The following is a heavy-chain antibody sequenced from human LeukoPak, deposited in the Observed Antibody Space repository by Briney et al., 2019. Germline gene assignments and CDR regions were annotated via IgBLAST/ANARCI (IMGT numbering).Heavy chain of an antibody. CDR3: ARSRGSNFWSGSKAFDI. J-gene: IGHJ3*02. CDR2: INHSGST. Sequence: SETLSLTCAVYGGSFSGYYWSWIRRPPGKGLEWIGEINHSGSTNYNPSLKSRVTISVDTSKNQFSLKLSSVTAADTAVYYCARSRGSNFWSGSKAFDIWGQGTMVTVSS. D-gene: IGHD3-3*01. CDR1: GGSFSGYY. V-gene: IGHV4-34*01.